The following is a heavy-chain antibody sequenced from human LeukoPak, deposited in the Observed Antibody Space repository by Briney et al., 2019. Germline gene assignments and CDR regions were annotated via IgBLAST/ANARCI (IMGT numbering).Heavy chain of an antibody. Sequence: PSQTLSLTCAVSGGSISSGGYSWSWIRQLPGKGLEWIGYIYHSGSTYYNPSLKSRVTISVDRSKNQFSLKLSSVTAADTAVYYCASSGSYSPYYFDYWGQGTLVTVSS. J-gene: IGHJ4*02. V-gene: IGHV4-30-2*01. CDR3: ASSGSYSPYYFDY. D-gene: IGHD1-26*01. CDR1: GGSISSGGYS. CDR2: IYHSGST.